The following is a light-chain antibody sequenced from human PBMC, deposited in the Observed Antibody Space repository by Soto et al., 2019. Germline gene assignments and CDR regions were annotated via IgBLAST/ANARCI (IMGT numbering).Light chain of an antibody. CDR1: QSVSNNY. Sequence: EIVLTQSQGTLSLSPGERATLSCRASQSVSNNYLAWYQRKPGQAPRLLIYGASYRATDIPGRFSGSGSGTDLTLTITRLEPEDVAVYYCQQYGRSPPTFGQGTKVEIK. CDR3: QQYGRSPPT. CDR2: GAS. J-gene: IGKJ1*01. V-gene: IGKV3-20*01.